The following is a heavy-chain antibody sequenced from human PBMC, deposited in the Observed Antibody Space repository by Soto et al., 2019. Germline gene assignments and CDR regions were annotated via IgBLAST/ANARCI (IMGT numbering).Heavy chain of an antibody. V-gene: IGHV5-51*01. CDR2: IYPGDSDT. CDR1: VYSFTSYW. D-gene: IGHD2-2*01. Sequence: HGESLKISCTGVVYSFTSYWIGWVRQMPGKGLEWMGIIYPGDSDTRYSPSFQGQVTISADKSITTAYLQWSSLKASDTAMYYCARGYCTTTICDPWFDPWGQGTLVTVSS. CDR3: ARGYCTTTICDPWFDP. J-gene: IGHJ5*02.